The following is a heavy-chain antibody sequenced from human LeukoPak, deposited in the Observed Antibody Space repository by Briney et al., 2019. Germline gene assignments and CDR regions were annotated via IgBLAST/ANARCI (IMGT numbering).Heavy chain of an antibody. J-gene: IGHJ4*02. Sequence: GGSLRLSCAASGFTFSTYGMSWVRQAPGKGLEWVSGISGSGGASYYADSVKGRFTISRDNSKNTLYLQMNSLRAEDTAVYYCARDEEGISTYFAYWGQGTLVTVSS. CDR2: ISGSGGAS. D-gene: IGHD2-15*01. CDR3: ARDEEGISTYFAY. V-gene: IGHV3-23*01. CDR1: GFTFSTYG.